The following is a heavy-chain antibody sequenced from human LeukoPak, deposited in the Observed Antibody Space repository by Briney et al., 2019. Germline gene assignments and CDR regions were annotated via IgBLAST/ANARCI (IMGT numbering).Heavy chain of an antibody. CDR3: AREVYSYYYYYMDV. D-gene: IGHD4-11*01. J-gene: IGHJ6*03. CDR2: ISSSSSYI. V-gene: IGHV3-21*01. Sequence: PGGSLRLSCAASGFTFSSYSMNWVRQAPGKGLEWVSSISSSSSYIYYADSVKGRFTISRDNAKNSLYLQMNSLRAEDTAVYYCAREVYSYYYYYMDVWGKGTTVTISS. CDR1: GFTFSSYS.